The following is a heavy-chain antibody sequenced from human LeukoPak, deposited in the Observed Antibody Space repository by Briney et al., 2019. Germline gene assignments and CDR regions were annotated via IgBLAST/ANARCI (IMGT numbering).Heavy chain of an antibody. D-gene: IGHD4-17*01. CDR2: ISYDGSNK. Sequence: GESLRLSCAASGFTFSSYAMHWVRQAPGKGLEWVAVISYDGSNKYYADSVKGRFTISRDNSKNTLYLQMNSLRAEDTAVYYCARGLRVTTTKSLDYWGQGTLVTVSS. CDR1: GFTFSSYA. CDR3: ARGLRVTTTKSLDY. V-gene: IGHV3-30-3*01. J-gene: IGHJ4*02.